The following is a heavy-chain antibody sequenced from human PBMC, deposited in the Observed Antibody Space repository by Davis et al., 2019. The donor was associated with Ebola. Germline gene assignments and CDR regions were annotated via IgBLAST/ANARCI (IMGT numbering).Heavy chain of an antibody. D-gene: IGHD2-8*02. CDR2: IYTADSET. CDR3: ASLRRTITGMDDGFEI. CDR1: GNRSTRHW. Sequence: GESPNTPCMDPGNRSTRHWLGWARQMPGTGLDWMGIIYTADSETRYSPSFLGQVTISADKSMKTAFLQWSSLKASDSGMYYCASLRRTITGMDDGFEIWGQGTMVTVSS. J-gene: IGHJ3*02. V-gene: IGHV5-51*01.